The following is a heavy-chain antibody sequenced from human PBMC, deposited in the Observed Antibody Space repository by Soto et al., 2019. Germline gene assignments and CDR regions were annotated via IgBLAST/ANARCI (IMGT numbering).Heavy chain of an antibody. CDR2: ISGSGGST. D-gene: IGHD3-10*01. CDR3: ARSRVGWFGEEHDAFEI. V-gene: IGHV3-23*01. CDR1: GFTFSSYA. J-gene: IGHJ3*02. Sequence: GGSLRLSCAASGFTFSSYAMSWVRQAPGKGLEWVSAISGSGGSTYYADSVKGRFTISRDNSKNTLYLQMNSLRAEDMAVYYCARSRVGWFGEEHDAFEIWGQGTMVTVSS.